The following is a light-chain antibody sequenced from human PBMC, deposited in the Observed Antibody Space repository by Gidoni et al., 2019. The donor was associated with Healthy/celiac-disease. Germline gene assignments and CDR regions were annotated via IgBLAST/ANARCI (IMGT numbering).Light chain of an antibody. CDR2: EVS. J-gene: IGLJ3*02. CDR1: SSDVGAYKY. CDR3: SSYAGSNNWV. V-gene: IGLV2-8*01. Sequence: QSALPQPPSASGSPGQSVTISCTGTSSDVGAYKYVSWYQQHPGKVPKLMIYEVSKRPSGVPDRFSGSKSGNTASLTVSGLQAEDEADYYCSSYAGSNNWVFGGGTKVTVL.